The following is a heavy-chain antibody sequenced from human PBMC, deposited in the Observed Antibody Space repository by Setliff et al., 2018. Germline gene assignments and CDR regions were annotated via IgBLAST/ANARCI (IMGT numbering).Heavy chain of an antibody. J-gene: IGHJ6*03. V-gene: IGHV1-69*05. CDR2: IIPIFGTT. Sequence: SVKVSCKASGGTFKNYGISWVRQAPGQGLEWMGGIIPIFGTTNYAQKFQGRATIITDESTSTAYMELGSLRSEDTAVYYCAREGVDSRSSTDYRYYMDVWGKGTTVTVSS. D-gene: IGHD6-6*01. CDR1: GGTFKNYG. CDR3: AREGVDSRSSTDYRYYMDV.